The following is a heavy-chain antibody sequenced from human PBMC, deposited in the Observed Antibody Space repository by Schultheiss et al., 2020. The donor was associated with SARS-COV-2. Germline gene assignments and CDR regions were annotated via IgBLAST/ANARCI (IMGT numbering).Heavy chain of an antibody. CDR2: IYYSGST. CDR1: GGSISSGDYY. CDR3: AREGYSSSWYEPPPKYYYGMDV. V-gene: IGHV4-30-4*01. D-gene: IGHD6-13*01. J-gene: IGHJ6*02. Sequence: SETLSLTCTVSGGSISSGDYYWSWIRQPPGKGLEWIGYIYYSGSTYYNPSLKSRVTISVDKSKNQFSLKLSSVTAADTAVYYCAREGYSSSWYEPPPKYYYGMDVWGQGTTVTVS.